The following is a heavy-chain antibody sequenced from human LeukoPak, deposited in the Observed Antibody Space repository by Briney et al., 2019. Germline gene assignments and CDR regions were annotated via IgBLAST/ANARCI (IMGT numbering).Heavy chain of an antibody. CDR3: ARGGFGAHDY. D-gene: IGHD3-16*01. Sequence: SETLSLTCAVYGGSFSGYYWSWIRQPPGKGLEWIGEINHSGSTNYNPSLKSRVTISVDTSKNQFSLKLSSVTAADTAVYYCARGGFGAHDYWGQGTLVTVSS. V-gene: IGHV4-34*01. CDR2: INHSGST. J-gene: IGHJ4*02. CDR1: GGSFSGYY.